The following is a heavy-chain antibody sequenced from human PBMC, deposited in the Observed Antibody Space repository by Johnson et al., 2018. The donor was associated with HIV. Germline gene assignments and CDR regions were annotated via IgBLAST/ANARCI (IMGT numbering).Heavy chain of an antibody. CDR1: GFTFSSYA. CDR3: TTPLLVGANRPSEEGYNDAFDI. Sequence: VQLVESGGGVVQPGGSLRLSCAASGFTFSSYAMHWVRQAPGKGLEWVGRIKSKTDGGTTDYAAPVKGRFTISRDDSKNTLYLQMNSLKTEDTAVYYCTTPLLVGANRPSEEGYNDAFDIWGQGTMVTVSS. D-gene: IGHD1-26*01. J-gene: IGHJ3*02. CDR2: IKSKTDGGTT. V-gene: IGHV3-15*01.